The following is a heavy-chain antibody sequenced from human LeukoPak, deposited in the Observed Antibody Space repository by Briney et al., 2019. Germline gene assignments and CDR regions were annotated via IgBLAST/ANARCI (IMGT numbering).Heavy chain of an antibody. CDR1: GGSISSYY. V-gene: IGHV4-4*09. J-gene: IGHJ5*02. CDR2: IYTSGST. Sequence: SETLSLTCTVSGGSISSYYWSWIRQPPGKGLEWIGYIYTSGSTNYNPSLKSRVTISVDTSKNQFSLKLSSVTAADTAVYYCGRHSAQWLAQNWFDPWGQGTLVTVSS. D-gene: IGHD6-19*01. CDR3: GRHSAQWLAQNWFDP.